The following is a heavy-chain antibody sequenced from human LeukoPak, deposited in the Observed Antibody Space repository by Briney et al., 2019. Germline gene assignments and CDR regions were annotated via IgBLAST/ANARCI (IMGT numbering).Heavy chain of an antibody. D-gene: IGHD2-15*01. Sequence: PGGSLRLSCAASGFTFSSYAMHWVRQAPGKGLEWVAVISYDGSNKYYADSVKGRFTISRDNSKNTLYLQMNSLRAEDTAVYYCARGGGRDNSFDYWGQGTLVTVSS. CDR1: GFTFSSYA. J-gene: IGHJ4*02. CDR3: ARGGGRDNSFDY. CDR2: ISYDGSNK. V-gene: IGHV3-30-3*01.